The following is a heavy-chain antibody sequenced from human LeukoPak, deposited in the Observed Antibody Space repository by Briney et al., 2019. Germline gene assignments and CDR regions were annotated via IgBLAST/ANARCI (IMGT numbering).Heavy chain of an antibody. J-gene: IGHJ4*02. CDR1: GYTFTGYY. D-gene: IGHD3-22*01. CDR2: INPNSGGT. V-gene: IGHV1-2*06. CDR3: ARVGQKDSSGYPY. Sequence: ASVKVSCKASGYTFTGYYMHWVRQPPGQGLEWMGRINPNSGGTNYAQKFQGRVTMTRDTSISTAYMELSRLRSDDTAVYYCARVGQKDSSGYPYWGQGTLVTVSS.